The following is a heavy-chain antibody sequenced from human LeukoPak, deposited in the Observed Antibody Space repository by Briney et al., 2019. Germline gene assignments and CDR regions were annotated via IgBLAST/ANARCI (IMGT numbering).Heavy chain of an antibody. Sequence: PGGSLRLSCAASGFTFSSYAMSWVRQAPGKGLEWASAISGSGGSTYYADSVKGLFTISRDNSKNTLYLQMNSLRAEDTAVYYCAKLSHTYYYDSSGYLFDYWGQGTLVTVSS. V-gene: IGHV3-23*01. CDR3: AKLSHTYYYDSSGYLFDY. CDR2: ISGSGGST. CDR1: GFTFSSYA. D-gene: IGHD3-22*01. J-gene: IGHJ4*02.